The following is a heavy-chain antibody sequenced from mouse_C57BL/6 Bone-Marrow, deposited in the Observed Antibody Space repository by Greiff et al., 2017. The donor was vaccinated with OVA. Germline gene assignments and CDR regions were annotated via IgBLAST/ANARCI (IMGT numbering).Heavy chain of an antibody. CDR3: ARERVWYYFDY. CDR2: IDPSDSET. CDR1: GYTFTSYW. V-gene: IGHV1-52*01. J-gene: IGHJ2*01. D-gene: IGHD2-10*02. Sequence: VQLQQPGAELVRPGSSVKLSCKASGYTFTSYWMHWVKQRPIQGLEWIGNIDPSDSETHYNQKFKDKATLTVDKSSSTAYMQLSSLTSEDSAVYYCARERVWYYFDYWGQGTTLTVSS.